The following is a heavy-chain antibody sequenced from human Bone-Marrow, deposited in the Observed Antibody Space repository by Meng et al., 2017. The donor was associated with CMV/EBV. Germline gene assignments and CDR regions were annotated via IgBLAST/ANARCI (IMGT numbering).Heavy chain of an antibody. CDR3: ARESYDFWSGYYGLYYYYGMDV. Sequence: GGSLRLSCAASGFTFSDYYMSWIRQAPGKGLEWVSYITSSGTIIYYADSVKGRFAISRDNAKNSLYLQMNSLRAEDTAVYYCARESYDFWSGYYGLYYYYGMDVWGQGTTVTVSS. V-gene: IGHV3-11*04. D-gene: IGHD3-3*01. CDR1: GFTFSDYY. J-gene: IGHJ6*02. CDR2: ITSSGTII.